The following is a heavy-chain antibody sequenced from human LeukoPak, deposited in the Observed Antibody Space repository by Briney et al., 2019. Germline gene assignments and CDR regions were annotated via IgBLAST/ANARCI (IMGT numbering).Heavy chain of an antibody. Sequence: PGGSLRLSCAASGFTVSSNYTSWVRQAPGKGLEWVSVIYSGGSTYYADSVKGRFTISRDNSKNTLYLQMNSLRAEDTAVYYCAGRIAAAGTGGVYFQHWGQGTLVTVSS. D-gene: IGHD6-13*01. CDR3: AGRIAAAGTGGVYFQH. CDR1: GFTVSSNY. J-gene: IGHJ1*01. V-gene: IGHV3-66*01. CDR2: IYSGGST.